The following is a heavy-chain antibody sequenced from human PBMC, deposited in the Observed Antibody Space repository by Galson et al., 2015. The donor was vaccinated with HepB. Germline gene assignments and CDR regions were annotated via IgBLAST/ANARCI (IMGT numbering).Heavy chain of an antibody. Sequence: PALVKPTQTLTLTCTFSGFSLSSSGMCVSWIRQPPGKALEWLALIDWDDDKYYNTSLKTRLTISKDTSKNRVVLTMTDMDPVDTATYYCARILRGSSSLYRGDYYYYGMDVWGQGTTVTVSS. CDR3: ARILRGSSSLYRGDYYYYGMDV. CDR1: GFSLSSSGMC. D-gene: IGHD3-16*01. CDR2: IDWDDDK. J-gene: IGHJ6*02. V-gene: IGHV2-70*01.